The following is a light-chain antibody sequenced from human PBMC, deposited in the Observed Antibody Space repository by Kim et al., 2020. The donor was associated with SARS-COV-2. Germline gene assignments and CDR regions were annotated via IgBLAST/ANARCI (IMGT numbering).Light chain of an antibody. J-gene: IGLJ2*01. CDR2: YDT. CDR3: QVWHSDSQHVV. CDR1: NIGGYS. Sequence: PGKPATIYCGGDNIGGYSVHWFQKKPGQAPALVIFYDTDRPSGIPDRFSGFNAGNTATLTIRSVEAGDEADYYCQVWHSDSQHVVFGGGTQLTVL. V-gene: IGLV3-21*04.